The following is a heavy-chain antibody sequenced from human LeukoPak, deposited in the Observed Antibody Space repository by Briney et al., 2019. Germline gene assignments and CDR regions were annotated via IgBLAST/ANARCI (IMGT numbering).Heavy chain of an antibody. J-gene: IGHJ3*02. V-gene: IGHV3-21*01. D-gene: IGHD3-10*01. CDR2: ISSSSSYI. CDR3: ARTGGTDAFDI. Sequence: GGSLRLSCAASGFTFSSYSMNWVRRAPGKGLEWVSSISSSSSYIYYADSVKGRFTISRDNAKNSLYLQMNSLRAEDTAVYYCARTGGTDAFDIWGQGTMVTVSS. CDR1: GFTFSSYS.